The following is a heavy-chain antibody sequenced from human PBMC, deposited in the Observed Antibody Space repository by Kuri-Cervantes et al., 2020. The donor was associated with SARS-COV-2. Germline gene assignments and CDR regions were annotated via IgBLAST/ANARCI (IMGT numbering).Heavy chain of an antibody. CDR2: LNVNRDKT. J-gene: IGHJ4*02. CDR1: GYTFTSFD. Sequence: ASVKVPCKASGYTFTSFDINWVRQAPGQGLEWMGWLNVNRDKTGYAQKFQGRVTFTRDTSTSTAYMELTRLASEDTAVYYCARHGTAAAVDWGQGTLVTVSS. CDR3: ARHGTAAAVD. V-gene: IGHV1-8*03. D-gene: IGHD6-13*01.